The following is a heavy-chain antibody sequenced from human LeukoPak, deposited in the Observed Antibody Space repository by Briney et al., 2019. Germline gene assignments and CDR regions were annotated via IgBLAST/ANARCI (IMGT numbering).Heavy chain of an antibody. CDR2: IASKGKNYAT. CDR3: SRSRGDGATGE. V-gene: IGHV3-73*01. J-gene: IGHJ4*02. D-gene: IGHD1-26*01. CDR1: GFTFSASA. Sequence: PGGSLKLSCATSGFTFSASAINWVRQASGKGLEWVGRIASKGKNYATEYAASVKGRFTISRDDSKNTAYLQMNSLKTEDTAVYYCSRSRGDGATGEWGQGTLVTVSS.